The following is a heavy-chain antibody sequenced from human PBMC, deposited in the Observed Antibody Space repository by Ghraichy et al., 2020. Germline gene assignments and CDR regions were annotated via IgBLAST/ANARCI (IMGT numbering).Heavy chain of an antibody. CDR1: EFTFSSYA. J-gene: IGHJ3*02. CDR3: AKDRDYYDSSGYYFNAFDI. V-gene: IGHV3-23*01. CDR2: IRGSGSST. Sequence: GGSLRLSCTASEFTFSSYAMTWVRQAPGKGLEWVSTIRGSGSSTYYTDSVKGRFTISRDNSKNTLYLQMNSLRAEDTAVYYCAKDRDYYDSSGYYFNAFDIWGQGTLVTVSS. D-gene: IGHD3-22*01.